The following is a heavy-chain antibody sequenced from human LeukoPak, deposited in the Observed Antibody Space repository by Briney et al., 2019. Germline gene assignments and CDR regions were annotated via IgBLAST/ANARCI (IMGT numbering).Heavy chain of an antibody. D-gene: IGHD3-22*01. CDR3: ARESFYYDSSGYYWDDY. CDR2: ICYTGKT. Sequence: PSETLSLTCSVSGDSVSSGSNYWSWFRQPPGKALEWIGDICYTGKTNYNPSLKSRVTISVDTSKNQFSLKLSSVTAADTAVYYCARESFYYDSSGYYWDDYWGQGTLVTVSS. V-gene: IGHV4-61*01. CDR1: GDSVSSGSNY. J-gene: IGHJ4*02.